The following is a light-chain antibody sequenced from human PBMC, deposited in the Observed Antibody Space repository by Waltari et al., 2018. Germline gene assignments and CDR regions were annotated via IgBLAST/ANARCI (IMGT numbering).Light chain of an antibody. V-gene: IGKV1-5*03. J-gene: IGKJ1*01. CDR1: QNINSW. CDR3: QQYSSYSSWT. CDR2: QSS. Sequence: DIQMTQSPSTLSASVGDRVTITCRASQNINSWLACYQQRPGKAPRLLLYQSSTLQSGVPSRFSCSGSGTEFTLTINSLQTDDFAAYYCQQYSSYSSWTFGQGTQV.